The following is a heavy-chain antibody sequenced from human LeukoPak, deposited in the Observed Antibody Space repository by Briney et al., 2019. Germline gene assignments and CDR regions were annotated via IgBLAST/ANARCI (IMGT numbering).Heavy chain of an antibody. J-gene: IGHJ4*02. CDR3: AGAYGDLYFVY. Sequence: SDTLSLTCTVSGGSIITYYWSWIRQPAGKGLEWIGRIYSSGRTNYHPSLESRVTMSVDTSKNQFSLNLTSVTAADTAVYYCAGAYGDLYFVYWGQGILVTVSS. V-gene: IGHV4-4*07. CDR1: GGSIITYY. D-gene: IGHD4-17*01. CDR2: IYSSGRT.